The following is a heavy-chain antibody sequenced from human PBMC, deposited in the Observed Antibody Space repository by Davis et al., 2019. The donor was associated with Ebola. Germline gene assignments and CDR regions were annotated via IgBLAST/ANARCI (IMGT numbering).Heavy chain of an antibody. Sequence: PGGSLRLSCAASGFTFSSYAMSWVRQAPGKGLEWVSAISGSGGSTYYADSVKGRFTISRDNSKNTLYLQMNSLRAEDTAVYYCAKREGRQWLVLDYFDYWGQGTLVTVSS. CDR2: ISGSGGST. D-gene: IGHD6-19*01. J-gene: IGHJ4*02. CDR3: AKREGRQWLVLDYFDY. CDR1: GFTFSSYA. V-gene: IGHV3-23*01.